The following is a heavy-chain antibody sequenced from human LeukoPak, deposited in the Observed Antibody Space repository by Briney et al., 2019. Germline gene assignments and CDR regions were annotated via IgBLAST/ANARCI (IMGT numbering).Heavy chain of an antibody. CDR3: AKEKLPSGYSFLIDF. CDR1: GFTFSSYG. CDR2: ISYDGPNK. D-gene: IGHD5-18*01. Sequence: PGGSLRLSCAASGFTFSSYGMHWVRQAPGKGLEWVAVISYDGPNKYYADSVKGRFTISRDDSKSTLYLQMNSLRAEDTAVYYCAKEKLPSGYSFLIDFWGQGTLVTVSS. J-gene: IGHJ4*02. V-gene: IGHV3-30*18.